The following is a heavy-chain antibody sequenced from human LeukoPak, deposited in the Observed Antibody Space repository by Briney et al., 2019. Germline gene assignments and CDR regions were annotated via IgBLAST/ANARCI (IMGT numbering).Heavy chain of an antibody. CDR3: AKSIPSHKPYVLLY. J-gene: IGHJ4*02. CDR2: ISSSSSTI. V-gene: IGHV3-48*04. CDR1: GFTFSSYS. D-gene: IGHD3-10*01. Sequence: GGSLRLSCAASGFTFSSYSMNWVRQAPGKGLEWVSYISSSSSTIYYADSVKGRFTISRDNAKNSLYLQMNSLRAEDTAVYYCAKSIPSHKPYVLLYWGQGTLVTVSS.